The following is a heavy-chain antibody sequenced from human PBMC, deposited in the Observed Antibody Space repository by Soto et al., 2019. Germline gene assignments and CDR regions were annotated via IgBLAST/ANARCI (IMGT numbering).Heavy chain of an antibody. CDR2: IYAGDSDT. V-gene: IGHV5-51*01. J-gene: IGHJ6*02. CDR1: GYTFTHYW. D-gene: IGHD2-15*01. CDR3: ARGYCSGGTCYAKRDFYYGFDV. Sequence: GETLKISCKGSGYTFTHYWIGWVRQMPGKGLEWMGIIYAGDSDTRYSPSFQGQVTFSVDMSINAAYLQRSSLRASDTVIYYCARGYCSGGTCYAKRDFYYGFDVWGQGTTVTVSS.